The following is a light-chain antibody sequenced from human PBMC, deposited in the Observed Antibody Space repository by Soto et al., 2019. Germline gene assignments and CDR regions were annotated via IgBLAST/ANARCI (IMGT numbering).Light chain of an antibody. CDR2: DVS. CDR1: SSDVGGYNY. CDR3: SSYTISRDVV. V-gene: IGLV2-14*01. Sequence: QSVLTQPASVSGSPGQSITISCTGTSSDVGGYNYVSWYQQHPGKAPKLMIYDVSNRPSGVSNRFSGSKSGNTASLTISGLQAEDEADYYCSSYTISRDVVFGGGTKLTV. J-gene: IGLJ2*01.